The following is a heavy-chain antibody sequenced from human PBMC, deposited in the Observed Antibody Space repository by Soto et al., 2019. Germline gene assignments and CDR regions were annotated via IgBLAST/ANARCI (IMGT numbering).Heavy chain of an antibody. V-gene: IGHV1-69*13. CDR2: IIPIFGTA. Sequence: GASVKVSCKASGGTFSSYAISWVRQAPGQGLEWMGGIIPIFGTANYAQKFQGRVTITADESTSTAYMELSSLRSEDTAVYYCARRTVVVPAAMSDYYYYYGMDVWGQGTTVTVSS. D-gene: IGHD2-2*01. CDR3: ARRTVVVPAAMSDYYYYYGMDV. CDR1: GGTFSSYA. J-gene: IGHJ6*02.